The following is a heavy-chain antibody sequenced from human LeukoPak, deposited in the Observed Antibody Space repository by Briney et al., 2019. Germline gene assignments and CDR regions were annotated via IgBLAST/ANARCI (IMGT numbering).Heavy chain of an antibody. V-gene: IGHV3-23*01. CDR3: AKRASPPPEYYFDC. J-gene: IGHJ4*02. CDR1: GFTFSSYG. CDR2: ISSSGGDT. Sequence: GGSLRLSCAASGFTFSSYGMYWVRQAPGKGLEWVSAISSSGGDTYYADSVKGRFTISRDNSKSTLYLQMNSLRDEDTAVYYCAKRASPPPEYYFDCWGQGTLVTVSS.